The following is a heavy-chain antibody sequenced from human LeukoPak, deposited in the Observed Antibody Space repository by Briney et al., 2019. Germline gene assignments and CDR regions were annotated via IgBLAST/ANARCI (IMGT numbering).Heavy chain of an antibody. J-gene: IGHJ2*01. CDR3: ARAYCSSNTSCARGWYFDL. Sequence: GASVKVSCKASGNTFTSYYMHWVRQAPGQGLEWMGIINPSGGSTSYAQKFQGRVTMTRDTSTSTVYMELGSLRSEDTAVYYCARAYCSSNTSCARGWYFDLWGRGTLVTVSS. CDR1: GNTFTSYY. CDR2: INPSGGST. D-gene: IGHD2-2*01. V-gene: IGHV1-46*01.